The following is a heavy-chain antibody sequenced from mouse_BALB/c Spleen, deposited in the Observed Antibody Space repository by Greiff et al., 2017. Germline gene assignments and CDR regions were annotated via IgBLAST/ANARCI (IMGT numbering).Heavy chain of an antibody. J-gene: IGHJ4*01. D-gene: IGHD1-2*01. CDR3: ARIITTADYAMDD. CDR1: GFTFTDYY. CDR2: IRNKANGYTT. Sequence: EVPRVASGGGLVQPGGSLRLSCATSGFTFTDYYMSWVRQPPGTALEWLGFIRNKANGYTTEYSASVKGRFTISRDNSQSILYLQMNTLRAEDSATYYCARIITTADYAMDDWGQGTSVTVAA. V-gene: IGHV7-3*02.